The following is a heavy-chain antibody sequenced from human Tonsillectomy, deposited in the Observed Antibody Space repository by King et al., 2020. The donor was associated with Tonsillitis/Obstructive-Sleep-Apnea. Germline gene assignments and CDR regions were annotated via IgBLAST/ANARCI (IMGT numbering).Heavy chain of an antibody. V-gene: IGHV3-20*04. CDR2: IIWNGGST. Sequence: VQLVESGGGVVRPGGSLRLSCAASGFTFGDYAMSWVRHVPGKGLEWVSGIIWNGGSTGYADFVKGRFTISRDNAKNSLYLQMNSLRAEDTAFYYCARYGGAFAIWGPWTTVTVSS. D-gene: IGHD3-16*01. CDR3: ARYGGAFAI. J-gene: IGHJ3*02. CDR1: GFTFGDYA.